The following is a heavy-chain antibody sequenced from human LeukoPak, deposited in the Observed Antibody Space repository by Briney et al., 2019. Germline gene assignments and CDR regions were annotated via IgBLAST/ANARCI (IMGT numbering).Heavy chain of an antibody. CDR2: ISSGGSTI. D-gene: IGHD4-11*01. J-gene: IGHJ6*03. V-gene: IGHV3-48*03. CDR1: GFTFSSFE. CDR3: ARGVRYYYYMDV. Sequence: PGGSLRLSCAASGFTFSSFEMKWVRQAPGKGLEWVSYISSGGSTIYYADSVKGRFTISRDNSKNTLYLQMGSLRAEDMAVYYCARGVRYYYYMDVWGKGTTVTVSS.